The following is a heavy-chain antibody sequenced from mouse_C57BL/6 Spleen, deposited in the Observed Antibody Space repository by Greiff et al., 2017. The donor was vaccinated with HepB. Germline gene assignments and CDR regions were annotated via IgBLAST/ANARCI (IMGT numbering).Heavy chain of an antibody. CDR1: GYSITSGYY. D-gene: IGHD4-1*01. J-gene: IGHJ1*03. CDR2: ISYDGSN. Sequence: EVKLVESGPGLVKPSQSLSLPCSVTGYSITSGYYWNWIRQFPGNKLEWMGYISYDGSNNYNPSLKNRISITRDTSKNQFFLKLNSVTTEDTATYYCAREGNWDVERWYFDVWGTGTTVTVSS. CDR3: AREGNWDVERWYFDV. V-gene: IGHV3-6*01.